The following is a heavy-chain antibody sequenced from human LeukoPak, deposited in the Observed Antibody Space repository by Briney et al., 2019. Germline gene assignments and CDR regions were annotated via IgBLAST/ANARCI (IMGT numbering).Heavy chain of an antibody. CDR2: INPSGGST. D-gene: IGHD2-15*01. Sequence: ASVKVSCKASGYTFTSYYMHWVRQAPGQGLEWMGIINPSGGSTSYAQKFQGRVTMTRDMSTSTVYMELSSLRSEDTAVYYCAKAGQHWLLNHYYYLDVWGKGTTVTVSS. J-gene: IGHJ6*03. CDR1: GYTFTSYY. V-gene: IGHV1-46*01. CDR3: AKAGQHWLLNHYYYLDV.